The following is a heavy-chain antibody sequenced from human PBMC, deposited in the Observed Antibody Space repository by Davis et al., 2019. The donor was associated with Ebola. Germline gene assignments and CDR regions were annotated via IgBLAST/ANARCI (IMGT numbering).Heavy chain of an antibody. V-gene: IGHV1-24*01. Sequence: ASVKVSCKVSGYSLTELSMHWVRQTPGKGLEWLGGFDPEDGKTVSAQNFQGRVTMTEDPSTDTAYMELRSLSSEDTAVYYCARDEGDMGMLIWGQGTLVTVSS. CDR3: ARDEGDMGMLI. CDR1: GYSLTELS. J-gene: IGHJ4*02. CDR2: FDPEDGKT. D-gene: IGHD3-16*01.